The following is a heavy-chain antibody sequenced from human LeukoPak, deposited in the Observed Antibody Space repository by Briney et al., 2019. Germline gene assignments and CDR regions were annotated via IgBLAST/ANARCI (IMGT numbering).Heavy chain of an antibody. CDR3: ARFYDSSEGYYFDY. V-gene: IGHV3-23*01. CDR1: GFTFSTFA. Sequence: PGGSLRLSCAASGFTFSTFAMIWVRQPPGKGLEWVSSIFPSGGEIHYADSVKGRFTISRDNAKNTLYLQMNSLRAEDTALYHCARFYDSSEGYYFDYWGQGTLVTVSS. J-gene: IGHJ4*02. CDR2: IFPSGGEI. D-gene: IGHD3-22*01.